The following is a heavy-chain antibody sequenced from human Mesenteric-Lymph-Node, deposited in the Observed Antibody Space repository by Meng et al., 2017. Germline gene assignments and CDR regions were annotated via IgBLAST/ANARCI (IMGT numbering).Heavy chain of an antibody. Sequence: QVRVGHAGAEGKKPGSSVKVSCKASGGTFSSYAISWVRQAPGQGLEWMGGIIPIFGTANYAQKFQGRVTITADKSTSTAYMELSSLRSEDTAVYYCARVGQGSYWGQGTLVTVSS. J-gene: IGHJ4*02. V-gene: IGHV1-69*06. D-gene: IGHD3-10*01. CDR1: GGTFSSYA. CDR3: ARVGQGSY. CDR2: IIPIFGTA.